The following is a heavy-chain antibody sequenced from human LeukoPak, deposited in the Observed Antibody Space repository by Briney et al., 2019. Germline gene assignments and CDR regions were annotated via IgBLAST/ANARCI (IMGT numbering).Heavy chain of an antibody. Sequence: GSVKVYCKASGYTFTSFGISWVPQAPGEGPEGMGWIRAYNGNTNYAQNLQGRVTMTTDTSTSTAYMELRSLRSDDTAVYHCARDLYYDSSGAGYYYYYMDVWGKGNTVTVSS. CDR1: GYTFTSFG. CDR3: ARDLYYDSSGAGYYYYYMDV. V-gene: IGHV1-18*01. D-gene: IGHD3-22*01. J-gene: IGHJ6*03. CDR2: IRAYNGNT.